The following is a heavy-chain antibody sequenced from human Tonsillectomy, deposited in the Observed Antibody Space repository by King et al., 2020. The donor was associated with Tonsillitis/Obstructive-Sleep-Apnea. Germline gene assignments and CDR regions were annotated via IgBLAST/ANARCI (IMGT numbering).Heavy chain of an antibody. CDR3: ARAAIAAAGSFYYYYYYMDV. Sequence: QLVQSGAEVRKPGASVKVSCKASGYTFTSYYMHWVRQAPGQGLEWMGIINPSGGSTSYPQKFQGRVTMTRDTSTSTVYMELSSLRSEDTAVYYCARAAIAAAGSFYYYYYYMDVWGKGTTVTVSS. D-gene: IGHD6-13*01. CDR1: GYTFTSYY. J-gene: IGHJ6*03. CDR2: INPSGGST. V-gene: IGHV1-46*01.